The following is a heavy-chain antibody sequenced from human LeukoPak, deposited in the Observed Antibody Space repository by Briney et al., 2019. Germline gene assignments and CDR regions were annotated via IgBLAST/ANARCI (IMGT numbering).Heavy chain of an antibody. D-gene: IGHD5-24*01. CDR3: ARDLERKGPGGNYYYYMDV. J-gene: IGHJ6*03. V-gene: IGHV1-2*02. Sequence: ASVKVSCKASGYTFTGYYMHWVRQAPGQGLEWMGWINPNSGGTNYAQKFQGRVTMTRDMSTSTVYMELSSLRSEDTAVYYCARDLERKGPGGNYYYYMDVWGKGTTVTVSS. CDR2: INPNSGGT. CDR1: GYTFTGYY.